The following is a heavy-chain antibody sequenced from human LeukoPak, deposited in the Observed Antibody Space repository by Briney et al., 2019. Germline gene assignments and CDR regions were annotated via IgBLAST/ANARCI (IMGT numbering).Heavy chain of an antibody. CDR2: ISSTGST. CDR1: GGPVNSGSYH. D-gene: IGHD3-22*01. V-gene: IGHV4-61*02. CDR3: AREDDDYDSSGFYREGYFDY. J-gene: IGHJ4*02. Sequence: PSQTLSLTCSVSGGPVNSGSYHWSWIRQPAAKGLEWIGRISSTGSTNYNPSLKSRVIMSVDESKNQVFLKLTSVTAADTAVYFCAREDDDYDSSGFYREGYFDYWGQGTLVTVSS.